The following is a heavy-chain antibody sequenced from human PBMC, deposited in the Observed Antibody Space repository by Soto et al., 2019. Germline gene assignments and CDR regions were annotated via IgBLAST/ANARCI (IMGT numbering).Heavy chain of an antibody. Sequence: PGGSLRLSCAASGFTFSSYGMHWVPQAPGKGLEWVAVISYDGSNKYYADSVKGRFIISRDNSKNTLYLQMNSLRAEDTAVYYCAKIGAARAFDYWGHGTLVTVSS. CDR1: GFTFSSYG. D-gene: IGHD6-6*01. CDR3: AKIGAARAFDY. CDR2: ISYDGSNK. J-gene: IGHJ4*01. V-gene: IGHV3-30*18.